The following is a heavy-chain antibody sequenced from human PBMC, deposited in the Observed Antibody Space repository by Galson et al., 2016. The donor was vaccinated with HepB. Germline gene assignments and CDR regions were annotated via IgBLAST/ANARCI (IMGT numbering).Heavy chain of an antibody. D-gene: IGHD3-9*01. CDR1: GFSFRLYV. J-gene: IGHJ4*02. V-gene: IGHV3-23*01. CDR2: VSGDGATT. Sequence: SLRLSCAASGFSFRLYVMSWVRQAPGKGLEWVSSVSGDGATTYYADSVRGRFTISRDNFKRTLYVQMNSLRAEDTAVYFCAKDSRGPTILRYFDYWGQGALVTVSS. CDR3: AKDSRGPTILRYFDY.